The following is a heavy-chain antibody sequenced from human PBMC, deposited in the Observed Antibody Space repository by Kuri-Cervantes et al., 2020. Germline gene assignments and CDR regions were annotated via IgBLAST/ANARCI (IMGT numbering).Heavy chain of an antibody. CDR3: AISGYEQNYYYYYMDV. D-gene: IGHD1/OR15-1a*01. J-gene: IGHJ6*03. CDR1: GYSFNNYA. CDR2: ISAYNGNT. Sequence: ASVKVSCKASGYSFNNYAMNWVRQAPGQGLEWMGWISAYNGNTNYAQKLQGRVTMTTDTSTSTAYMELRSLRSDDTAVYYCAISGYEQNYYYYYMDVWGKGPRSPSP. V-gene: IGHV1-18*01.